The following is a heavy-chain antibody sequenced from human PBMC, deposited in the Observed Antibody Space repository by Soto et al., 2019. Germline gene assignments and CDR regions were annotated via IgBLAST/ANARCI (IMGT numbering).Heavy chain of an antibody. V-gene: IGHV3-33*01. CDR1: GFTFSSYG. D-gene: IGHD3-3*01. CDR3: ARDDTIFGVVFLQH. J-gene: IGHJ1*01. CDR2: IWYDGSNK. Sequence: HPGGSLRLSCAAAGFTFSSYGMHWVRQAPGKGLEWVAVIWYDGSNKYYADSVKGRFTISRDNSKNTLYLQMNSLRAEDTAVYYCARDDTIFGVVFLQHWGQGTLVTVSA.